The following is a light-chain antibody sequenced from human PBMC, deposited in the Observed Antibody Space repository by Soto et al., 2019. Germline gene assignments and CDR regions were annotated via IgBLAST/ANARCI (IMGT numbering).Light chain of an antibody. CDR2: RSN. Sequence: QSVLTQPPSASGTPGQRVTISCSGSSSNIGCHSVYWFQQLPGTAPKVLIYRSNQRPSGVPDRLSGSQSGTSASLAISGLRSEDEADYYCAAWDNSVSGWVFGGGTKLTVL. J-gene: IGLJ3*02. CDR1: SSNIGCHS. CDR3: AAWDNSVSGWV. V-gene: IGLV1-47*01.